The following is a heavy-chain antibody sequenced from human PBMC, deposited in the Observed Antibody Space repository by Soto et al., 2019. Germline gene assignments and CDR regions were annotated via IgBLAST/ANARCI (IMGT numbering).Heavy chain of an antibody. J-gene: IGHJ4*02. CDR2: IIGAGAP. Sequence: EVQLLESGGGLVQPGGSLRLSCAASGFTFSIYAMNWVRQAPGKGLEGVAGIIGAGAPYYADPVKGRFTISRDNSKNPLYLQMNSLRDEDTALYFCAKDFTPDSRWDIDYWGQGTLVTVSS. CDR1: GFTFSIYA. D-gene: IGHD1-26*01. V-gene: IGHV3-23*01. CDR3: AKDFTPDSRWDIDY.